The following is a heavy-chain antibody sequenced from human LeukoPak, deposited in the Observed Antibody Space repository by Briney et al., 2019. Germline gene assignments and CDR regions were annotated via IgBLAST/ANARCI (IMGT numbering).Heavy chain of an antibody. J-gene: IGHJ5*02. CDR1: GYTFTGYY. V-gene: IGHV1-2*02. D-gene: IGHD6-13*01. CDR2: INPNSGGT. CDR3: ARDSSSGNNWFDP. Sequence: GASVKVSCKASGYTFTGYYMHWGRQAPGQGLEWMGWINPNSGGTNYAQKFQGRVTMTRDTSMSTAYMELSRLRSDDTAVYYCARDSSSGNNWFDPWGQGTLVTVSS.